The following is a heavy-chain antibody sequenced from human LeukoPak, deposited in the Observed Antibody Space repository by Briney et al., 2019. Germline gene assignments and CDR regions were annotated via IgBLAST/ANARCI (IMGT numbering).Heavy chain of an antibody. J-gene: IGHJ4*02. Sequence: ASVKVSCKASGYTFTSYGISWVRQAPGQGLEWMGYMRPTSGDSNFAQKFQDRVTMTRDTSISTAYLELSRLTSDDTAVYYCSTEDKYCTTTTCADYWGQGTLVTVSS. D-gene: IGHD2-2*01. V-gene: IGHV1-2*02. CDR1: GYTFTSYG. CDR2: MRPTSGDS. CDR3: STEDKYCTTTTCADY.